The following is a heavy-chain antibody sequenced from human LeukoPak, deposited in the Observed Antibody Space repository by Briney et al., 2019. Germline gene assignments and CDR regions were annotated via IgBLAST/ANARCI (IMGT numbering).Heavy chain of an antibody. CDR3: ASYKVRGVIPYYFDY. CDR2: IYPGDSDT. V-gene: IGHV5-51*01. CDR1: GYSFTSYW. Sequence: GESLKISCKGSGYSFTSYWIGWVRQMPGKGLEWMGIIYPGDSDTRYSPSFQGQVTISADKSISTAYLQWSSLEASDTAMYYCASYKVRGVIPYYFDYWGQGTLVTVSS. J-gene: IGHJ4*02. D-gene: IGHD3-10*02.